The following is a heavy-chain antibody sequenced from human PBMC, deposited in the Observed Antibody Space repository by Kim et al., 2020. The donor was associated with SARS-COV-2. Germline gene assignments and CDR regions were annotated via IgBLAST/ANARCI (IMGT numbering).Heavy chain of an antibody. Sequence: PSLKRRVTMSVEMSKNQFSLKLTSGTAADTAVYYCARVKAVNWGSKNAFDIWGQGTVVTVSS. J-gene: IGHJ3*02. V-gene: IGHV4-34*01. D-gene: IGHD7-27*01. CDR3: ARVKAVNWGSKNAFDI.